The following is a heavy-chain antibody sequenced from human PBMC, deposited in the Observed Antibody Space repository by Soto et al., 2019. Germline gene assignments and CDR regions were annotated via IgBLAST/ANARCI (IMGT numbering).Heavy chain of an antibody. D-gene: IGHD3-10*01. CDR3: AIHALGMLRGVRDWFDP. Sequence: SETLSLSCTVSGGSISSSSYYWGWIRQPPGKGLEWIGSIYYSGSTYYNPSLKSRVTISVDTSKNQFSLKLSSVTAADTAVYYCAIHALGMLRGVRDWFDPWGQGTLGTVS. V-gene: IGHV4-39*01. J-gene: IGHJ5*02. CDR2: IYYSGST. CDR1: GGSISSSSYY.